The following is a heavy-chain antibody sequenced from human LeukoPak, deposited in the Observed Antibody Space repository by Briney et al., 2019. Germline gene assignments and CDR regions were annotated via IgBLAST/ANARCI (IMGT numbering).Heavy chain of an antibody. Sequence: GGSLRLSCAASGFTFSTYAMSWVRQAPGKGLEWVSLISPAGGSIYYADSVKGRFTISRDNSEDTLYLQMSSLRTEDTAVYYCAKRHCSGGSCFSGVDYWGQGTLVTVSS. CDR3: AKRHCSGGSCFSGVDY. CDR1: GFTFSTYA. V-gene: IGHV3-23*01. J-gene: IGHJ4*02. CDR2: ISPAGGSI. D-gene: IGHD2-15*01.